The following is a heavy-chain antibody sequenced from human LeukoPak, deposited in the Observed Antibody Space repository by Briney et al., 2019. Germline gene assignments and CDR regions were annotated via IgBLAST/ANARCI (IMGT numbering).Heavy chain of an antibody. CDR3: AREGPDTVTTRGSAFDI. CDR1: GGFISSYY. J-gene: IGHJ3*02. V-gene: IGHV4-59*01. CDR2: IYYSGST. Sequence: SETLSLTCTVSGGFISSYYWSWIRQPPGKGLEWIGYIYYSGSTNYNPSLKSRVTISVDTSKNQFSLKLSSVTAADTAVYYCAREGPDTVTTRGSAFDIWGQGTMVTVSS. D-gene: IGHD4-17*01.